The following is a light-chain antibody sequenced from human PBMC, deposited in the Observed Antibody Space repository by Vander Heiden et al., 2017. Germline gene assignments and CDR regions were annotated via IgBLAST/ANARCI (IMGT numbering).Light chain of an antibody. CDR2: DDT. Sequence: SYVLTQAPSGSVAPGQTARITCGGNSIEDNRVHWYQQKPGQAPVLGVYDDTGRPSGIPDRFSGSNSGNTATLTITRVEAGDEADFYCQVWDSNSDHLVVFGGGTKLTVL. CDR1: SIEDNR. V-gene: IGLV3-21*02. CDR3: QVWDSNSDHLVV. J-gene: IGLJ2*01.